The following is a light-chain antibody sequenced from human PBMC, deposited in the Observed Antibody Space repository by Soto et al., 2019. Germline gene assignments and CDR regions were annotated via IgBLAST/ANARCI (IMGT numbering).Light chain of an antibody. CDR1: QSVSSN. Sequence: EIVMTQSPATLSVSPGERATLSCRASQSVSSNLAWYQQKPGQAPRLLIYGASTRATGIPARFSGSGSGTEFNLTISSLQSEDFAFYSCQQYNKWPPLTFGGGTKVEIK. CDR2: GAS. V-gene: IGKV3-15*01. CDR3: QQYNKWPPLT. J-gene: IGKJ4*01.